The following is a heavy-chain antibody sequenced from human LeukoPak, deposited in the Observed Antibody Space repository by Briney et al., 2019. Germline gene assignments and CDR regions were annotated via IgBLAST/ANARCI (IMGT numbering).Heavy chain of an antibody. J-gene: IGHJ4*02. D-gene: IGHD5-18*01. CDR1: GFTFSNHW. CDR2: IHQDGSER. CDR3: ASGSVDTAMVPFDY. Sequence: GGSLRLSCVASGFTFSNHWMSWVRQAPGKGPEWVANIHQDGSERYYVDSVKGRFTISRDNAKNSVYLQMNSLRAEDTAVYYCASGSVDTAMVPFDYWGQGTLVTVSS. V-gene: IGHV3-7*01.